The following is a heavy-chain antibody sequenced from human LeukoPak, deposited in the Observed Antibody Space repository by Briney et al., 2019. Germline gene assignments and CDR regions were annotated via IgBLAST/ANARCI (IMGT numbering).Heavy chain of an antibody. D-gene: IGHD5-18*01. CDR1: GFTFDDYG. CDR2: INWNGDST. J-gene: IGHJ4*02. Sequence: PGGSLRLSCAASGFTFDDYGMSWVRQAPGKGLEWVSGINWNGDSTGYADSVKGRFTISRDNAKNSLYLQMKSLRAEDTALYYCARQADTAMLIWSFTDYWGQGTLVTVSS. CDR3: ARQADTAMLIWSFTDY. V-gene: IGHV3-20*04.